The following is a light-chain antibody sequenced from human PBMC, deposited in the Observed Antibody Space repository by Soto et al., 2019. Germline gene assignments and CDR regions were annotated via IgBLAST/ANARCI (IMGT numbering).Light chain of an antibody. CDR1: SSNIGSHH. CDR3: ASWDDSLSGPV. CDR2: MTN. Sequence: QSVLTQPPSASGTPGQRVTISCSGSSSNIGSHHVYWYQQLPGTAPKLVIFMTNLRPSGVPGRLSGSKSGTSASLAISGLRSEDEADYYCASWDDSLSGPVFGGGTQLTVL. V-gene: IGLV1-47*01. J-gene: IGLJ7*01.